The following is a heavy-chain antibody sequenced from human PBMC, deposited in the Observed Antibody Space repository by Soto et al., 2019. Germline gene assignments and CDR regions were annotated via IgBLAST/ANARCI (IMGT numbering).Heavy chain of an antibody. J-gene: IGHJ4*02. Sequence: ASVKVSCKASGYIFTSYYIHWVRQAPGQGLEWMGWINPFDGSRMFAQSFQGRVTMTRDTSTSTVYMEVNSLRAEDTAVFYCAKNGGLTMGSGYRTLDYWGQGTLVTVSS. CDR2: INPFDGSR. V-gene: IGHV1-46*01. CDR1: GYIFTSYY. CDR3: AKNGGLTMGSGYRTLDY. D-gene: IGHD5-12*01.